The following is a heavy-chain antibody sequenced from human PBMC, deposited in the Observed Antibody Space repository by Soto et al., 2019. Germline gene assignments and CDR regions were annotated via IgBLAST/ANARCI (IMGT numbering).Heavy chain of an antibody. CDR1: GGTLGSYA. V-gene: IGHV1-69*01. Sequence: QVQLVQSGAEVKKPGSSVKVSCKASGGTLGSYAITWVRRAPGQGLEWLGGIIPILNSPAYAQKFQARVVITADEITNTAYMELNGLRFDDTAVYYCAREAPYCTSATCPKFYDMDVWGQGTTVTVAS. D-gene: IGHD2-2*01. CDR2: IIPILNSP. CDR3: AREAPYCTSATCPKFYDMDV. J-gene: IGHJ6*02.